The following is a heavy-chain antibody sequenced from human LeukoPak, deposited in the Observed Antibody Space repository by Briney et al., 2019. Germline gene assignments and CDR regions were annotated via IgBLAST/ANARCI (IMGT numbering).Heavy chain of an antibody. CDR1: GGSISSYY. D-gene: IGHD2-2*01. J-gene: IGHJ5*02. CDR2: IYYSGST. Sequence: SETLCLTCTVSGGSISSYYWSWIRQPPGKGLEWIGYIYYSGSTNYNPSLKSRVTISVDTSKNQFSLKLSSVTAADTAVYYCARLEVPAANNWFDPWGQGTLVTVSS. CDR3: ARLEVPAANNWFDP. V-gene: IGHV4-59*08.